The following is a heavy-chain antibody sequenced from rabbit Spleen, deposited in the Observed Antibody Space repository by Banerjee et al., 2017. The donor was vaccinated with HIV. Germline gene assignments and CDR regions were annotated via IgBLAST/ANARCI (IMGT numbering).Heavy chain of an antibody. J-gene: IGHJ4*01. Sequence: QEQLVESGGGLVKPGASLTLTCTASGFSFSSGYDMCWVRQAPGKGLEWIGTIWTGSTAITWYASWAKGRFTISSDNAQNTVDLQMNSLTAADTATYFCGRSYLGKAITSLNLWGQGTLVTVS. CDR2: IWTGSTAIT. V-gene: IGHV1S45*01. D-gene: IGHD7-1*01. CDR1: GFSFSSGYD. CDR3: GRSYLGKAITSLNL.